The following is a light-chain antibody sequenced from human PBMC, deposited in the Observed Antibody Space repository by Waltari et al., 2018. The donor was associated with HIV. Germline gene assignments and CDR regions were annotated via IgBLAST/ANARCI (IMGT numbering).Light chain of an antibody. CDR2: DVS. J-gene: IGLJ1*01. V-gene: IGLV2-14*03. CDR1: SSDVGGSDF. Sequence: QSALTQPASVSGSPGQSITLSCTGTSSDVGGSDFVSWYHQHQGKAPQLMIFDVSNRPSGVSDRFAGSKSGNTASLTISGLQPEDEADYYCGSYTNSGTYVFGTGTKVTVL. CDR3: GSYTNSGTYV.